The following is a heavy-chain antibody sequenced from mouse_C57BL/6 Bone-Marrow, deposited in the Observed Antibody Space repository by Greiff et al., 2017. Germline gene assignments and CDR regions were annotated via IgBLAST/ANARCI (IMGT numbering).Heavy chain of an antibody. D-gene: IGHD1-1*01. Sequence: VQLQQPGAELVKPGASVKMSCKASGYTFTSYWITWVKQRPGQGLEWIGDIYPGSGSTNYNEKFKSKATLTVDTSSSTAYMQLSSLTSEDSAVYYCARHITTVVAKAMDYWGQGTSVTVSS. V-gene: IGHV1-55*01. CDR2: IYPGSGST. CDR3: ARHITTVVAKAMDY. CDR1: GYTFTSYW. J-gene: IGHJ4*01.